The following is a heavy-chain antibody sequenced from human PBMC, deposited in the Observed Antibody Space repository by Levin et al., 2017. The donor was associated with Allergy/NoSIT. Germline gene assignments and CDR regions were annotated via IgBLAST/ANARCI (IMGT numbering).Heavy chain of an antibody. CDR3: ARGPRLWFRSGVAWGPDFDY. Sequence: SETLSLTCAVYGGSFSGYYWSWIRQPPGKGLEWIGEINHSGSTNYNPSLKSRVTISVDTSKNQFSLKLSSVTAADTAVYYCARGPRLWFRSGVAWGPDFDYWGQGTLVTVSS. V-gene: IGHV4-34*01. CDR2: INHSGST. J-gene: IGHJ4*02. D-gene: IGHD3-10*01. CDR1: GGSFSGYY.